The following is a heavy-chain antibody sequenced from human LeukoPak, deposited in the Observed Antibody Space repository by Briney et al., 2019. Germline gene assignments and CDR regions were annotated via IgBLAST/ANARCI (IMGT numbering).Heavy chain of an antibody. CDR3: ARENYGSGSPFDY. D-gene: IGHD3-10*01. Sequence: SVKVSCKASGGTFSSYAISWVRQAPGQGLEWMGRIIPIFGTANYVQKFQGRVTITTDESTSTAYMELSSLRSEDTAVYYCARENYGSGSPFDYWGQGTLVTVSS. J-gene: IGHJ4*02. V-gene: IGHV1-69*05. CDR1: GGTFSSYA. CDR2: IIPIFGTA.